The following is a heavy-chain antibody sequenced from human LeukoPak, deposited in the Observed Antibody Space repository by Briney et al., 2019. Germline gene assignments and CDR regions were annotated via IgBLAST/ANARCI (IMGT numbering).Heavy chain of an antibody. V-gene: IGHV4-59*08. CDR1: GGSISSYY. Sequence: PSETLSLTCTVSGGSISSYYWSWIRQPPGKGLEWIGYIYYSGGTNYNPSLKSRVTISVDTSKNQFSLKLSSVTAADTAVYYCARHRVAYCGGDCYPGAFDIWGQGTMVTVSS. J-gene: IGHJ3*02. CDR2: IYYSGGT. D-gene: IGHD2-21*02. CDR3: ARHRVAYCGGDCYPGAFDI.